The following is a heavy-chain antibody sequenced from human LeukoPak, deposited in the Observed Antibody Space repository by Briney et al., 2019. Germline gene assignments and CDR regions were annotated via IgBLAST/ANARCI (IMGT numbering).Heavy chain of an antibody. Sequence: SETLSLTCAVYGGSFSGYYWSWIRQPPGKGLEWIGYIYYSGSTNYNPSLKSRVTISVDTSKNQFSLKLSSVTAADTAVYYCARDAGGGPNAWDYWGQGTLVTVSS. CDR2: IYYSGST. CDR1: GGSFSGYY. CDR3: ARDAGGGPNAWDY. J-gene: IGHJ4*02. D-gene: IGHD3-16*01. V-gene: IGHV4-59*01.